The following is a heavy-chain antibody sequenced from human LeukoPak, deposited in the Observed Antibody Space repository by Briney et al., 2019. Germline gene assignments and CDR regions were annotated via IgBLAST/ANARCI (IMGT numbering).Heavy chain of an antibody. D-gene: IGHD1-1*01. Sequence: PGGSLRLSCAASGFIFSNYGMHWVRQAPGKGLEWVAVISYDGSNKYYADSVKGRFTISGDNSRNMLYLQMNSLRAEDTAVYYSTRDWNDLDYWGQGTLVTVSS. CDR2: ISYDGSNK. CDR3: TRDWNDLDY. CDR1: GFIFSNYG. V-gene: IGHV3-30*03. J-gene: IGHJ4*02.